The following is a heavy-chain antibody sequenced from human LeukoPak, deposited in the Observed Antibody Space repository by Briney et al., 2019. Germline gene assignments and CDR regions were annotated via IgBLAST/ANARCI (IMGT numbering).Heavy chain of an antibody. D-gene: IGHD6-19*01. CDR3: ARQGPHTSGWFYFDY. CDR2: VHYSGKT. J-gene: IGHJ4*02. V-gene: IGHV4-39*01. CDR1: GGSITTETYY. Sequence: IPSETLSLTCTLSGGSITTETYYWGWIRQSPGKGLEWIGTVHYSGKTNYKPSLKSRVTISVDTSKHQFSLKLSSVTAADTAVYYCARQGPHTSGWFYFDYWGQGTLATVPS.